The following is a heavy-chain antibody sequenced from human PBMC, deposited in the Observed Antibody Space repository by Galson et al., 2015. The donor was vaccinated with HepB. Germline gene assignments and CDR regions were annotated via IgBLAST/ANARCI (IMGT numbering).Heavy chain of an antibody. CDR2: IRSKGYGGTT. CDR1: GLTFGDYA. V-gene: IGHV3-49*03. CDR3: TGDPYDSTDY. Sequence: SLRLSCAVSGLTFGDYAMSWFRQAPGKGLEWVGFIRSKGYGGTTEYAASVKGRFTISRGDSKSIAYLQMNSLKTEDTAVYYCTGDPYDSTDYWGQGTLVTVSS. D-gene: IGHD3-22*01. J-gene: IGHJ4*02.